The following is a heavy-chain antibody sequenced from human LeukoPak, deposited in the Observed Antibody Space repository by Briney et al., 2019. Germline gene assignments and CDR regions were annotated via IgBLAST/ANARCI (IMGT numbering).Heavy chain of an antibody. J-gene: IGHJ3*02. D-gene: IGHD1-26*01. CDR1: GGSISRYY. CDR3: AGSGSYYSAFDI. V-gene: IGHV4-59*01. Sequence: ASETLSLTCTVSGGSISRYYWSWIRQPPGKGLEWIGYFYYSGSTNFNPSLKSRVTISVDTSKNQFSLKLSSVTAADTAVYYCAGSGSYYSAFDIWGQGTMVTVSS. CDR2: FYYSGST.